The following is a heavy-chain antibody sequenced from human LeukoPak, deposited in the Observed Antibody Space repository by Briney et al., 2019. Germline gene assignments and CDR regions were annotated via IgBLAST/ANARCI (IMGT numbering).Heavy chain of an antibody. CDR3: ARGQTYDFWSGYYTDNNWFDP. V-gene: IGHV1-18*01. CDR1: GYTFTSYG. CDR2: ISGYNGNT. D-gene: IGHD3-3*01. J-gene: IGHJ5*02. Sequence: VASVKVSCKASGYTFTSYGISWVRQAPGQGLEWMGWISGYNGNTNYAQKLQGRVTMTTDTSTSTAYMELRSLRSDDTAVYYCARGQTYDFWSGYYTDNNWFDPWGQGTLVTVSS.